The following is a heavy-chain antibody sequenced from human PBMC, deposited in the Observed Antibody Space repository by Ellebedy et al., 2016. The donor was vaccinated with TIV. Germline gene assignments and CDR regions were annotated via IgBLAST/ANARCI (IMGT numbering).Heavy chain of an antibody. V-gene: IGHV4-34*01. Sequence: SETLSLTCAVSGGSFSGYFWSWLRQSPGKALEWIGEVSHSGETNYKPSLKSRVSISVDTSKKQFSLNLGSVTAADTAVYYCARARYNSGWFQDFDYWGQGTRVTVSS. CDR2: VSHSGET. J-gene: IGHJ4*02. CDR3: ARARYNSGWFQDFDY. CDR1: GGSFSGYF. D-gene: IGHD6-19*01.